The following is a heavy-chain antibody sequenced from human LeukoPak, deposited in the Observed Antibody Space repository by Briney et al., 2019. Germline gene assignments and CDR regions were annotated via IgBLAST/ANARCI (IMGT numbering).Heavy chain of an antibody. Sequence: GGSLRLSCVFPSLIFSHAWMNWVRQAPGKGLEWVGRIKSVAEGGASEYATPVKGRFTTSRDDSKKTVYLQMHNLSTEDTALYYCTKNTGDFDVWGQGTMVIVSS. CDR3: TKNTGDFDV. V-gene: IGHV3-15*07. J-gene: IGHJ3*01. CDR1: SLIFSHAW. CDR2: IKSVAEGGAS. D-gene: IGHD4-17*01.